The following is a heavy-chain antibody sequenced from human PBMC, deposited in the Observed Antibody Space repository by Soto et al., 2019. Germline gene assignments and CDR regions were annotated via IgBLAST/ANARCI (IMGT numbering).Heavy chain of an antibody. Sequence: GESLKISCNCSGDSFTSCWISWVLQMPVKGLEWMGRIDPSDSYTNYSPSFQGHVTISADKSISTAYLQWSSLKASDTAMYYCARARVSVVPAATDYYGMDVWGQGTTVTVSS. CDR1: GDSFTSCW. V-gene: IGHV5-10-1*01. CDR2: IDPSDSYT. J-gene: IGHJ6*02. CDR3: ARARVSVVPAATDYYGMDV. D-gene: IGHD2-2*01.